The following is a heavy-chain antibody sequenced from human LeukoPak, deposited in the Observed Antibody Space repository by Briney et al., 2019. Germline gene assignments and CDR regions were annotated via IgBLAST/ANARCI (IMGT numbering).Heavy chain of an antibody. Sequence: GGSERLSCVGSGFTVSSSFMSWVRQAPGKGLEWVSNLYNDAFDSATHYADSVKVRFTISRDNSQNTLYLQMNSLRAEDTAMYYCAREIGGALHYFHCWGHGIPVTVSS. J-gene: IGHJ4*01. CDR1: GFTVSSSF. CDR2: LYNDAFDSAT. D-gene: IGHD1-26*01. CDR3: AREIGGALHYFHC. V-gene: IGHV3-53*01.